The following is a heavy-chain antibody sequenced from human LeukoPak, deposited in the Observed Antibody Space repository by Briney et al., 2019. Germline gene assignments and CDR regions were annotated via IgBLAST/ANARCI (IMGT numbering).Heavy chain of an antibody. V-gene: IGHV1-18*01. D-gene: IGHD2-15*01. CDR3: ARDLRYCSGGTCYHLGQGDP. J-gene: IGHJ5*02. Sequence: LRASVKVSCKASGYTFTSYGISGVRQAPGQGLEGMGWISTYNGNTNYAQKLQGRVTMTTDTSTSTAYMEVRSLTSDDTAVYYCARDLRYCSGGTCYHLGQGDPWGQGTLVTVSS. CDR2: ISTYNGNT. CDR1: GYTFTSYG.